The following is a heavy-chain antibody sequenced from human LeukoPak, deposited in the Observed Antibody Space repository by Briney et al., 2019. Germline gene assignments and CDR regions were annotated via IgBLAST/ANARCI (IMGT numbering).Heavy chain of an antibody. Sequence: PSETLSLTCTVSGGSITNYYWTWIRQPPGTGLEWIGYIHYSGSTNYNPSLKSRVTISVDTSKNQFSLKLSSVTAADTAVYYCARASVTYYYYYYMDVWGKGTTVTVSS. V-gene: IGHV4-59*01. CDR2: IHYSGST. J-gene: IGHJ6*03. D-gene: IGHD4-11*01. CDR1: GGSITNYY. CDR3: ARASVTYYYYYYMDV.